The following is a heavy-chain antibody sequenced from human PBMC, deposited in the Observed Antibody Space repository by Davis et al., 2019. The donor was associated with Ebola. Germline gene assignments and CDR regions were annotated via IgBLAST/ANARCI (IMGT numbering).Heavy chain of an antibody. J-gene: IGHJ6*02. D-gene: IGHD3-16*01. CDR3: ARDPYYDYIWGEEYYYGRDV. CDR2: ISSSSSYI. V-gene: IGHV3-21*01. Sequence: GESLKISCASSGFTFDYYAMHWVRQAPGKGLEWVSSISSSSSYIYYADSVKGRFTISRDNAKNSLYLQMNSLRAEDTAVYYCARDPYYDYIWGEEYYYGRDVWGQGTTVTVSS. CDR1: GFTFDYYA.